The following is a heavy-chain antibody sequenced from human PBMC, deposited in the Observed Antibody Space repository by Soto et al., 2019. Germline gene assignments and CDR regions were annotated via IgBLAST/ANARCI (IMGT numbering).Heavy chain of an antibody. J-gene: IGHJ6*03. Sequence: HPGGSLRLSCAASGFTFSSYWMSWVRQAPGKGLEWVANIKQDGSEKYYVDSVKGRFTISRDNAKNSLYLQMNSLRAEDTAVYYCARELVRDPDYYYYYMDVWGKGTTVTVSS. CDR1: GFTFSSYW. V-gene: IGHV3-7*01. CDR2: IKQDGSEK. D-gene: IGHD6-13*01. CDR3: ARELVRDPDYYYYYMDV.